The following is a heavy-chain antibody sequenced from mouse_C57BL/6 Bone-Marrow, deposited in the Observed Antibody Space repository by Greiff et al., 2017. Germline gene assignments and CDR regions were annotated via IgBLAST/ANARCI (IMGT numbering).Heavy chain of an antibody. V-gene: IGHV1-64*01. CDR2: MYPDGGSP. D-gene: IGHD2-4*01. Sequence: VQLQQPGAELVKPGASVKLSCKASGYTFTNYWMHWVKQRPGQGLEWIGMMYPDGGSPDYNEKFKSEATLSVDKSSRTAYMELSSLTSEDSAVYYCERSYDYDDGTLDYWGQGTSVTVSS. J-gene: IGHJ4*01. CDR1: GYTFTNYW. CDR3: ERSYDYDDGTLDY.